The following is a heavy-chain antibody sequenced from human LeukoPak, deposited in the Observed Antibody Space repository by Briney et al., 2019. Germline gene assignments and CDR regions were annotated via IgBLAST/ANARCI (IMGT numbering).Heavy chain of an antibody. CDR1: GYSFTSYW. V-gene: IGHV5-51*01. CDR2: IYPGDSDT. CDR3: ARYRYCYGSVRPGLDY. J-gene: IGHJ4*02. Sequence: GESLKISCKGSGYSFTSYWIGWVRQMPGKGLEWMGIIYPGDSDTRYSPSFQGQVTISADKSISTAYLQWSSLKASDSAMYYCARYRYCYGSVRPGLDYWGQGTVVTVSS. D-gene: IGHD3-22*01.